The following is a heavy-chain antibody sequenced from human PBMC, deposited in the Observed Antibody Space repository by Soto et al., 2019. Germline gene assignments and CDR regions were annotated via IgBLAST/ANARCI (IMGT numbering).Heavy chain of an antibody. CDR2: IGTAGDT. J-gene: IGHJ6*02. Sequence: PGGSLRLSCAASGFTFSSYDMHWVRQATGKGLEWVSAIGTAGDTYYPGSVKGRFTISRENAKNSLYLQMNSLRAEDTSVYYCARAGSPYYYYYGMDVWGQGTTVTVSS. CDR1: GFTFSSYD. CDR3: ARAGSPYYYYYGMDV. V-gene: IGHV3-13*01. D-gene: IGHD3-10*01.